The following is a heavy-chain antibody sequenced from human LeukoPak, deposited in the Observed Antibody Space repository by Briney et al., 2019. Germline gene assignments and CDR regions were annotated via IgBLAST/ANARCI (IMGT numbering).Heavy chain of an antibody. V-gene: IGHV3-73*01. J-gene: IGHJ4*02. Sequence: GGSLRLSCAASGFTFSSYGMHWVRQASGKGLEWVGRIRSKANSYATAYAASVKGRFTISRDDSKNTAYLQMNSLKTEDTAVYYCTRHADYYDSSEGSDYWGQGTLVTVSS. CDR2: IRSKANSYAT. CDR3: TRHADYYDSSEGSDY. CDR1: GFTFSSYG. D-gene: IGHD3-22*01.